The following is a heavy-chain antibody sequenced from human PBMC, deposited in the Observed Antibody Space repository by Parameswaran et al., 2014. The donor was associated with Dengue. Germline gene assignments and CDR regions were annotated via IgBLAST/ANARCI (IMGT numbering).Heavy chain of an antibody. V-gene: IGHV4-4*02. CDR3: ARVVSGGSCFDY. CDR1: GGSMSSSNY. D-gene: IGHD2-15*01. Sequence: ASETLSLTCAVSGGSMSSSNYWNWVRQSPGKGLEWIGEISHSGSTNYNPSLKSRVTISVEKSKNQFSLKLSSVTAADTAVYYCARVVSGGSCFDYWGQGTLVTVSS. CDR2: ISHSGST. J-gene: IGHJ4*02.